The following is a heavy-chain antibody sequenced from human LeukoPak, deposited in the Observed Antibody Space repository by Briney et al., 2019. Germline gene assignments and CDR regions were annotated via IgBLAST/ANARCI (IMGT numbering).Heavy chain of an antibody. Sequence: GGSLRLSCSASGFIFSSFGWHWVRQAPGEGLEYVSAISSNGGRTYYADSVKGRFTISRDNSKNTLYLQMSSLRAEDTAVYYCVKDRVHDSSSYYGYGYWGQGTLVTVSS. D-gene: IGHD3-22*01. J-gene: IGHJ4*02. CDR1: GFIFSSFG. CDR3: VKDRVHDSSSYYGYGY. V-gene: IGHV3-64D*09. CDR2: ISSNGGRT.